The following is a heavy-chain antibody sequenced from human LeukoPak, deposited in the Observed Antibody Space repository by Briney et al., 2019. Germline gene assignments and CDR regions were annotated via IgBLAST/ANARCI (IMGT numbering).Heavy chain of an antibody. D-gene: IGHD3-9*01. V-gene: IGHV1-69*13. Sequence: SVKVSCKASGGTLSSYAISWVRQAPGQGLEWMGGIIPIFGTANYAQKFQGRVTITADESTSTAYMELSSLRSEDTAVYYCASGGYYDILTGFPPFDYWGQGTLVTVSS. CDR1: GGTLSSYA. CDR3: ASGGYYDILTGFPPFDY. CDR2: IIPIFGTA. J-gene: IGHJ4*02.